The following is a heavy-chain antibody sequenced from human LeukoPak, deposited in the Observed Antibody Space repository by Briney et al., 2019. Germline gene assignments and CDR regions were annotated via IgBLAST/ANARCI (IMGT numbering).Heavy chain of an antibody. CDR1: GFTFDDYA. CDR3: AKGHLPYNYGLYFDF. Sequence: GGSLRLSCAASGFTFDDYALHWVRQAPGKGLEWVSLISGDGGSTYYADSVKGRFTISRDNNKHSLYLQMNSLTTEDTALYYCAKGHLPYNYGLYFDFWGQGTLVTVSS. J-gene: IGHJ4*02. D-gene: IGHD5-18*01. V-gene: IGHV3-43*02. CDR2: ISGDGGST.